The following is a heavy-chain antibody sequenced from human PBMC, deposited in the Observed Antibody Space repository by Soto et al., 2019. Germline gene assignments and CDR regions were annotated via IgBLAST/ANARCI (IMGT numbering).Heavy chain of an antibody. CDR2: IDREGSDT. J-gene: IGHJ4*02. CDR1: GFTFSRYW. V-gene: IGHV3-74*01. CDR3: ARATTTVTTRPTLGY. D-gene: IGHD4-17*01. Sequence: GGSLRLSCAASGFTFSRYWMHWVRQSPGKGLVWVSRIDREGSDTAYADSVKGRFTISRDNAKNTLYLQMNSLRAEDTAVYYCARATTTVTTRPTLGYWGQGTLVTVSS.